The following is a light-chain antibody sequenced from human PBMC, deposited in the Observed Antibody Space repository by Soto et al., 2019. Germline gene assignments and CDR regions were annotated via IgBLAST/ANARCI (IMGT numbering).Light chain of an antibody. CDR2: DRS. J-gene: IGKJ4*01. V-gene: IGKV1-33*01. Sequence: DIQLTQSPSSLSASVGDRVTITCQASQDIMHYLNWYQQRPGKAPKLLIYDRSNLETGVPMRFSGSGSGTDFTLTISSLQPEDLGTYYCQQYDNPVTFGGGTKVEMK. CDR3: QQYDNPVT. CDR1: QDIMHY.